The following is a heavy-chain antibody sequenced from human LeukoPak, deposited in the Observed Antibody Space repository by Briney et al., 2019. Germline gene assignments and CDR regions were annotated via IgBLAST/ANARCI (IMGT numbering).Heavy chain of an antibody. V-gene: IGHV3-15*01. Sequence: PGGSLRLSCAASGXTFTNAWMTWVRQAPGKGLEWVGRIKSETDGGTTDYAAPVKGRFITSRDDSKNTLYLQMNSLKTEDTAVYYCNTAYIDSRPWGQGTLVTVSS. CDR1: GXTFTNAW. D-gene: IGHD6-6*01. CDR3: NTAYIDSRP. J-gene: IGHJ5*02. CDR2: IKSETDGGTT.